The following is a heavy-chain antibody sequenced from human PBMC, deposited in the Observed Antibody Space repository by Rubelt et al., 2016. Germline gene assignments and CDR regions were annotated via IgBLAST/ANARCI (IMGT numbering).Heavy chain of an antibody. D-gene: IGHD4-17*01. J-gene: IGHJ4*02. V-gene: IGHV4-59*04. CDR2: VYYSGTT. Sequence: QVQLQESGPGLVKPSETLSLTCAVSGGSISSYYWSWIRQPPGKGLEWIGYVYYSGTTYYNPSLKSRVPLSGDTSKSQFSLKLSSVTAADTAVYDCATGTTVTTGLAYWGQGTLVTVSS. CDR1: GGSISSYY. CDR3: ATGTTVTTGLAY.